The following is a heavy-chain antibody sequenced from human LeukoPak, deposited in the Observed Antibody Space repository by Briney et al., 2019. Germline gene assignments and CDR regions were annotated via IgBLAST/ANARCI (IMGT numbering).Heavy chain of an antibody. Sequence: PGGSLRLSCAASGFTFSSYGMHWVRQAPGKGLEWVAVISYDGSNKYYADSVKGRFTISRDNSKSTLYLQMNSLRAEDTAVYYCAKVGHYYDSSGYYYWGQGTLVTVSS. J-gene: IGHJ4*02. CDR1: GFTFSSYG. D-gene: IGHD3-22*01. CDR3: AKVGHYYDSSGYYY. CDR2: ISYDGSNK. V-gene: IGHV3-30*18.